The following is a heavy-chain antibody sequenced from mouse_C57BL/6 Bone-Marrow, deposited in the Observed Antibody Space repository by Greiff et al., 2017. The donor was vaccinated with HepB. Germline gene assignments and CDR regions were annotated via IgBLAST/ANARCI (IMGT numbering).Heavy chain of an antibody. Sequence: EVQLQQSGPELVKPGASVKISCKASGYTFTDYYMNWVKQSHGKSLEWIGDINPNNGGTSYNQKFKGKATLTVDKSSSTAYMELRSLTSEDSAVYYCARGGYYYGSPFYYAMDYWGQGTSVTVSS. V-gene: IGHV1-26*01. CDR1: GYTFTDYY. J-gene: IGHJ4*01. D-gene: IGHD1-1*01. CDR2: INPNNGGT. CDR3: ARGGYYYGSPFYYAMDY.